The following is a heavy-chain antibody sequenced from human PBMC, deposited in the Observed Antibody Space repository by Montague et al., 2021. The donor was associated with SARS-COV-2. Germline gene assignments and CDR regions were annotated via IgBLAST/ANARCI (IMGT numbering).Heavy chain of an antibody. CDR3: ARIQATVNAFDI. Sequence: PAQVTPTQTLTLTCTFSGFSLSTSGMCMSWIRQPPGKALEWLARIDWDDDKYYSTSLKTRLTISKDTSKNQVVLTMTNMDPVDTATYYCARIQATVNAFDIWGQGTMVTVSS. D-gene: IGHD4-17*01. CDR2: IDWDDDK. CDR1: GFSLSTSGMC. J-gene: IGHJ3*02. V-gene: IGHV2-70*11.